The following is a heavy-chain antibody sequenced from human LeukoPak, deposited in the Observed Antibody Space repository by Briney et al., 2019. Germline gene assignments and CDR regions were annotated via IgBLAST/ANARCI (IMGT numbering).Heavy chain of an antibody. CDR2: ISSSSGTI. V-gene: IGHV3-48*01. D-gene: IGHD6-19*01. CDR1: GFTFSTYS. Sequence: GGSLRLSCAASGFTFSTYSMNWVRQAPGKGLEWLSYISSSSGTIYYADSVKGRFTISRDNSKNTLFLQMNSLRVEDTAVYYCARAGELRIAVAPIDYWGQGTLVTVSS. J-gene: IGHJ4*02. CDR3: ARAGELRIAVAPIDY.